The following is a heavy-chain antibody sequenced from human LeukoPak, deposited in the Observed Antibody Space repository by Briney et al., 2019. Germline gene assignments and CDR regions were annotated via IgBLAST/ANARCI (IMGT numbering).Heavy chain of an antibody. D-gene: IGHD2-15*01. CDR2: ISSSSSYI. Sequence: PGGSLRLSCAASGFTVSSNYMNWVRQAPGKGLEWVSSISSSSSYIYYADSVKGRFTISRDNAKNSLYLQMNSLRAEDTAVYYCARGCDDVVVVAATGHYYYMDVWGKGTTVTVSS. J-gene: IGHJ6*03. CDR1: GFTVSSNY. CDR3: ARGCDDVVVVAATGHYYYMDV. V-gene: IGHV3-21*01.